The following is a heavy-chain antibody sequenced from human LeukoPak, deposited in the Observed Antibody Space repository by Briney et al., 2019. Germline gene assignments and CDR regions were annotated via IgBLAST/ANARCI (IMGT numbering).Heavy chain of an antibody. Sequence: GGSLRLSCAASGFTFRSIAMTWVRQAPGKGLEWVSTIRSNGETTYNADSVKGRFTISRDNAKNTVYLQMNSLSAEDTAVYYCARYLELTYYDSSGHDYWGQGTLVTVSS. CDR1: GFTFRSIA. J-gene: IGHJ4*02. V-gene: IGHV3-23*01. CDR3: ARYLELTYYDSSGHDY. CDR2: IRSNGETT. D-gene: IGHD3-22*01.